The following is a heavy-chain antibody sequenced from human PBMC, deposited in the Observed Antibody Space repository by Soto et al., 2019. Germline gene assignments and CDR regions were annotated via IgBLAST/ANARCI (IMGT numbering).Heavy chain of an antibody. Sequence: EVQLVESGGGLVQPGGSLRLSCVASGFTFSDNWMHWVRQAPGKGLVWVSRINSDETTTNYADSVKGRFTIFRDNAKNTXXLQMTSLRAEDTAVYYCARGYGAGSYSYNYDGMDVWGQGTTVTVSS. V-gene: IGHV3-74*01. D-gene: IGHD3-10*01. J-gene: IGHJ6*02. CDR3: ARGYGAGSYSYNYDGMDV. CDR2: INSDETTT. CDR1: GFTFSDNW.